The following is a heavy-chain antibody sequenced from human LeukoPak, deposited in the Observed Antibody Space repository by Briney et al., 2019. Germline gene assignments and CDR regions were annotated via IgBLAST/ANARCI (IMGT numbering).Heavy chain of an antibody. CDR2: ISSSSSYI. CDR3: AREGGDTAMATYYYYYMDV. CDR1: GFTFSSYS. J-gene: IGHJ6*03. V-gene: IGHV3-21*01. D-gene: IGHD5-18*01. Sequence: GGSLRLSCAASGFTFSSYSMNWVRQAPGKGLEWVSSISSSSSYIYYADSVKGRFTISRDNAKNSLYLQMNSLRAEDTAVYYCAREGGDTAMATYYYYYMDVWGKGTTVTVSS.